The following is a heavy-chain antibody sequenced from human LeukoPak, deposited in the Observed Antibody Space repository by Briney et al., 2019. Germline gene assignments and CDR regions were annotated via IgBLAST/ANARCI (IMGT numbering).Heavy chain of an antibody. CDR1: GFTFDDYA. D-gene: IGHD3-22*01. Sequence: GGSLRLSCAASGFTFDDYAMHWVRQAPGKGLEWVSGISWNSGSIGYADSVKGRFTISRDNAKNSLYLQMNSLRAEDTAVYYCARGYDSSGYYYFQHWGQGTLVTVSS. CDR2: ISWNSGSI. J-gene: IGHJ1*01. CDR3: ARGYDSSGYYYFQH. V-gene: IGHV3-9*01.